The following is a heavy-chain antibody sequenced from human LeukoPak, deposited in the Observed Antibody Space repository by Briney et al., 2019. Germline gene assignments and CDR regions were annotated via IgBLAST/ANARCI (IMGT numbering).Heavy chain of an antibody. D-gene: IGHD4-17*01. CDR2: IYPGDSAP. CDR3: ARVGTVTTLDY. V-gene: IGHV5-51*07. Sequence: GESLKISCKGSGYSFTSYWIGWVHQMPGKGLEWMGIIYPGDSAPRYSPSFQGQVTISADKSISTAYLQWSSLKASDTAMYYCARVGTVTTLDYWGQGTLVTVSS. J-gene: IGHJ4*02. CDR1: GYSFTSYW.